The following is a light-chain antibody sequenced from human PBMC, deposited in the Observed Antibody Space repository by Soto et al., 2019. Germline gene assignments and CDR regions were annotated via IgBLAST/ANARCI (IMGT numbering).Light chain of an antibody. CDR3: QQYNKWPPLT. J-gene: IGKJ4*01. CDR2: GAS. CDR1: QSVSNN. V-gene: IGKV3-15*01. Sequence: IVMTQSPSTLSVSPGERATLSCRASQSVSNNLAWYQQKPGQAPRLLIYGASTRATGIPARFSGSGSGTDFTLTISSLQSEDFAVYYCQQYNKWPPLTFGGGTKVDIK.